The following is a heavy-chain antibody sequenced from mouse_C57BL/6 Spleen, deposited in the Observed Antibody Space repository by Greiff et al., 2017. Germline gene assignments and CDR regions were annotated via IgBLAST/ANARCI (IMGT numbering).Heavy chain of an antibody. CDR1: GFSLSTSGMG. J-gene: IGHJ2*01. CDR3: ARVYYDYPFDG. D-gene: IGHD2-4*01. V-gene: IGHV8-12*01. Sequence: QVTLQVCGPGILQSSQTLSLTCSFSGFSLSTSGMGVSWLRQPSGKGLEWLAHIYWVNAKRYNPSLKSRSTISKDTSRNQVFLKITSVDTADTATYYCARVYYDYPFDGWGKGTTLTVSS. CDR2: IYWVNAK.